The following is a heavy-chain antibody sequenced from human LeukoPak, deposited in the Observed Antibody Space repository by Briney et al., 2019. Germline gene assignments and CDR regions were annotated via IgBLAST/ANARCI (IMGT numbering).Heavy chain of an antibody. CDR1: GYTFTSYD. D-gene: IGHD3-3*01. V-gene: IGHV1-8*03. CDR2: MNPNSGNT. Sequence: ASVKVSCKASGYTFTSYDINWVRQATGQGLEWMGWMNPNSGNTGYAQKFQGRVTITRNTSISTAYMELSSLRSEDTAVYYCARSPPSFTIFGVVTAFAFDYWGQGTLVIVSS. CDR3: ARSPPSFTIFGVVTAFAFDY. J-gene: IGHJ4*02.